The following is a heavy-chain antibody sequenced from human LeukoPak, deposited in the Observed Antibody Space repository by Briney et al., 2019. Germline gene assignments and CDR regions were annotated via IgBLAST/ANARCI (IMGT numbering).Heavy chain of an antibody. D-gene: IGHD1-26*01. CDR2: IIPIFGTA. J-gene: IGHJ3*02. V-gene: IGHV1-69*13. CDR1: GGTFSSYA. CDR3: ARGRELLSAFDI. Sequence: SVKVSCKASGGTFSSYAISWVRQAPGQGLEWIGGIIPIFGTANYAQKFQGRVTITADESTSTAYMELSSLRSEDTAVYYCARGRELLSAFDIWGQGTMVTVSS.